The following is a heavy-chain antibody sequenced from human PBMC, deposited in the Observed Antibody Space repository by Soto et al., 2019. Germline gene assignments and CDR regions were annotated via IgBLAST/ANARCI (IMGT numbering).Heavy chain of an antibody. CDR3: ANLGTPLKPMITFGGVIVKA. D-gene: IGHD3-16*02. CDR2: INPSGGST. V-gene: IGHV1-46*03. Sequence: GASVKVSCKASGYTFASYYMHWVRQAPGQGLEWMGIINPSGGSTSYAQKFQGRVTMTRDTSTSTVYMELSSLGSEDTAVYYCANLGTPLKPMITFGGVIVKAWGQGTLVTVSS. J-gene: IGHJ4*02. CDR1: GYTFASYY.